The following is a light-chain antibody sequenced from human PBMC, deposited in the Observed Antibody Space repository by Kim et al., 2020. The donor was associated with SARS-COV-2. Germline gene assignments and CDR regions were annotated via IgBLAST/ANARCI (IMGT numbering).Light chain of an antibody. CDR3: NSHAGSNNVL. Sequence: QSALTQPPSASGSPGQSVTISCTGTSSDVGTSNFVSWYQQHPGKAPKLMIYEVSQRPSGVPDRFSGSKSGNTASLTVSGLQAEDEADDYCNSHAGSNNVLFGGGTQLTVL. CDR2: EVS. CDR1: SSDVGTSNF. V-gene: IGLV2-8*01. J-gene: IGLJ2*01.